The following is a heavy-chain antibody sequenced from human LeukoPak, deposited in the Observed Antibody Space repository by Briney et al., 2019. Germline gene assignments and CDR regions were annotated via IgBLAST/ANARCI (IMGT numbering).Heavy chain of an antibody. D-gene: IGHD1-26*01. CDR1: GYTLTELS. CDR3: ATFGWDSGSYPFDY. J-gene: IGHJ4*02. CDR2: FDPEDGET. V-gene: IGHV1-24*01. Sequence: ASVKVSCKVSGYTLTELSMHWVRQAPGKGLEWMGGFDPEDGETIYAQKFQGRVTMTEDTSTDTAYMELSSLRSEDTAVYYCATFGWDSGSYPFDYCGQGTLVTVSS.